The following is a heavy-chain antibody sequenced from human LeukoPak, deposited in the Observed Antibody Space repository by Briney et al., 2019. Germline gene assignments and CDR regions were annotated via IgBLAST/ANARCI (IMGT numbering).Heavy chain of an antibody. J-gene: IGHJ4*02. Sequence: GGSLSLSCAASGFTLSSYSTNWVREAPGERLGWGSSISSSSSSIYSADSVKGRFTISRDNAKNTLYLEMNSLRAEDTAVYYCARDLHYDYGDYWGQGTLVTGAS. CDR2: ISSSSSSI. CDR1: GFTLSSYS. V-gene: IGHV3-21*01. CDR3: ARDLHYDYGDY. D-gene: IGHD3-10*01.